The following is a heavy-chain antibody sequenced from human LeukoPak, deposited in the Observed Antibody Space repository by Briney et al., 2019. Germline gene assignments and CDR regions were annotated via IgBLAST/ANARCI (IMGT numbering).Heavy chain of an antibody. V-gene: IGHV3-23*01. CDR3: ARGPVGIAAADY. D-gene: IGHD6-13*01. Sequence: PGGSLRLSCVASGFPFSDYAMNWVRQAPGKGLEWVSTISGSGADTFYADSMKGRFTISRDNSKNTLYLQMNSLRAEDTAVYYCARGPVGIAAADYWGQGTLVTVSS. J-gene: IGHJ4*02. CDR2: ISGSGADT. CDR1: GFPFSDYA.